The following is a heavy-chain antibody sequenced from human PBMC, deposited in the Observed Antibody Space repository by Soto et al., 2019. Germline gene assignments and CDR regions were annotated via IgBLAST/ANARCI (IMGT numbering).Heavy chain of an antibody. CDR3: ARPVVVPAASGTYYYYNGMDV. D-gene: IGHD2-2*01. Sequence: SETLSLTCAVYGGSFSGYYWSWIRQPPGKGLEWIGEINHSGSTNYNPSLKSRVTISVDTSKNQFSLKLSSVTAADTAVYYCARPVVVPAASGTYYYYNGMDVWGPATTLTVSS. J-gene: IGHJ6*02. CDR1: GGSFSGYY. V-gene: IGHV4-34*01. CDR2: INHSGST.